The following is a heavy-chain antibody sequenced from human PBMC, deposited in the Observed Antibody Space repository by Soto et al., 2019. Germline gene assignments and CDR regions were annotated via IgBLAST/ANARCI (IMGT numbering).Heavy chain of an antibody. CDR3: ARPGNGYQAIYYGLDV. D-gene: IGHD5-18*01. CDR1: GFSFTSFW. J-gene: IGHJ6*02. Sequence: GESLKISCKGSGFSFTSFWIAWVRQMPGKGLEWMGIIYPGDSDARYNPSFQGQVTISADKSISTAYLQWSSLRASDTAMYYCARPGNGYQAIYYGLDVWGQGTTVTVSS. CDR2: IYPGDSDA. V-gene: IGHV5-51*01.